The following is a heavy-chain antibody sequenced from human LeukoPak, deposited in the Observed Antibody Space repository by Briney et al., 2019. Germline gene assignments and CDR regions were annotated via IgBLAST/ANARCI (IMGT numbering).Heavy chain of an antibody. CDR3: ARSSRSSYFDY. V-gene: IGHV3-64*01. J-gene: IGHJ4*02. CDR2: ISSNGGST. Sequence: GESLRLSCAASGFTFSSYAMSWVRQAPGKGLEYVSAISSNGGSTYYANSVKGRFTISRDNSKNTLYLQMGSLRAEDMAVYYCARSSRSSYFDYWGQGTLVTVSS. CDR1: GFTFSSYA. D-gene: IGHD6-13*01.